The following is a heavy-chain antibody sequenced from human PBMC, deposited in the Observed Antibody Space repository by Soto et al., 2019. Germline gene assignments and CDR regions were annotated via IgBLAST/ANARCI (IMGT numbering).Heavy chain of an antibody. CDR2: TYYRSKWYN. D-gene: IGHD6-6*01. Sequence: SQTLSLTCAISGDSVSSNSAAWNWIRQSPSRGLEWLGRTYYRSKWYNDYAVSVKSRITINPDTSKNQFSLQLNSVTPEDTAVYYCARDRLIAARRGYYYYGMDVWGQGTTVTVSS. V-gene: IGHV6-1*01. J-gene: IGHJ6*02. CDR3: ARDRLIAARRGYYYYGMDV. CDR1: GDSVSSNSAA.